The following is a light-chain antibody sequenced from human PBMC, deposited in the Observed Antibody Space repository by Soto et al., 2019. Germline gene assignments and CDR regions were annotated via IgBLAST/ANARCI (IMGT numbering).Light chain of an antibody. CDR2: NVY. CDR1: SSDVGAYNF. V-gene: IGLV2-14*03. J-gene: IGLJ1*01. Sequence: QSVLTHPASFSGSPVQWITISCTGTSSDVGAYNFVSWHQQHPGKAPKLMIYNVYDRPSGISYRFSGSKSGNTASLTISGLQGEDEADYYCSAYTVSRTYVFGTGTKVTVL. CDR3: SAYTVSRTYV.